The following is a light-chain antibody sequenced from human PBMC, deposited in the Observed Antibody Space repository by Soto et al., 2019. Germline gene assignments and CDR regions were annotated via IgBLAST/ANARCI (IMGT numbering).Light chain of an antibody. Sequence: QSVLTQPPSVSGAPGQRVTISCTGSSSNIGAGYDVHWYQQLPGTAPQLLIYGNINRPSGVPDRFSGHKSGTSASLAITGVQAEDEADYYCQFYDSSLSGVVFGGVPKLTVL. V-gene: IGLV1-40*01. CDR1: SSNIGAGYD. J-gene: IGLJ2*01. CDR2: GNI. CDR3: QFYDSSLSGVV.